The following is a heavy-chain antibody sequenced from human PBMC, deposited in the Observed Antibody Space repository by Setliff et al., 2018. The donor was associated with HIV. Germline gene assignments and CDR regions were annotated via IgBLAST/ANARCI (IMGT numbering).Heavy chain of an antibody. CDR1: GGSISSGGYY. CDR3: ARSSRGYCSGGSCYGFDP. V-gene: IGHV4-31*03. D-gene: IGHD2-15*01. CDR2: IYYSGST. Sequence: PSETLSLTCTVSGGSISSGGYYWSWIRQHPGKGLEWIGYIYYSGSTYYNPSLKSRVTISVDTSKKQFSLKLSSVTAADTAVYYRARSSRGYCSGGSCYGFDPWGQGTLVTVSS. J-gene: IGHJ5*02.